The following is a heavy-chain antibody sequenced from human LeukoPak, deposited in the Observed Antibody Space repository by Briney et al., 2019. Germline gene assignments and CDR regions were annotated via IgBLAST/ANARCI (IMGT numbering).Heavy chain of an antibody. D-gene: IGHD3-10*01. CDR2: IIPIFGTA. J-gene: IGHJ4*02. Sequence: ASVKVSCKASGGTFSSYAISWVRQAPGQGLEWMGGIIPIFGTANYAQKFQGRVTITTDESTSTAYMELSSLRSEDTAVYYCARDTYYYGSGNRADDYWGQGTLVTVSS. CDR3: ARDTYYYGSGNRADDY. CDR1: GGTFSSYA. V-gene: IGHV1-69*05.